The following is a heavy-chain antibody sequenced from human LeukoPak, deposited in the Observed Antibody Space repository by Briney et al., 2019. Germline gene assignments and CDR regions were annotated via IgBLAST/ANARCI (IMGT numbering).Heavy chain of an antibody. CDR2: ISSSSNYI. CDR3: ARDLTDDFWGGYHFDY. D-gene: IGHD3-3*01. Sequence: GGSLRLSCAASGFTFSSYSLNWVRQAPGKGLEWVSSISSSSNYIHYADSVKGRFTISRDNAKSSLFLQMNSLRAEDTAVYFCARDLTDDFWGGYHFDYWGQGRLVTVSS. V-gene: IGHV3-21*01. J-gene: IGHJ4*02. CDR1: GFTFSSYS.